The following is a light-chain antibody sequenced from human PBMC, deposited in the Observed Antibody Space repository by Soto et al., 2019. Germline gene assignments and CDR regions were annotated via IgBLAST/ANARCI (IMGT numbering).Light chain of an antibody. CDR1: SSNIGDNP. CDR2: IND. V-gene: IGLV1-44*01. Sequence: QSVLTQPPSASGTPGQRVTISCSGSSSNIGDNPVNWYQQVPGAAPKLLIYINDQRPSGVPDRFSGSKSGTSASLAISGLQPEDEADYYCAAWDDSLDGSYVFGIGTKLTVL. CDR3: AAWDDSLDGSYV. J-gene: IGLJ1*01.